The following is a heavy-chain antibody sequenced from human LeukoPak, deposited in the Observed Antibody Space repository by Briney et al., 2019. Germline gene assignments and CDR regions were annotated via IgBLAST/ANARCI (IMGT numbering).Heavy chain of an antibody. CDR3: ARGRRWGAATGLCCVY. CDR1: GYTFTGYY. D-gene: IGHD3-10*02. J-gene: IGHJ4*02. V-gene: IGHV1-2*02. CDR2: INPNSGGT. Sequence: ASVKVSCKASGYTFTGYYMHWVRQAPGQGLEWMGWINPNSGGTNYAQKFQGRVTMTRDTSINTAYMELSRLRSEDTAVYYCARGRRWGAATGLCCVYWGQGTLVTVSS.